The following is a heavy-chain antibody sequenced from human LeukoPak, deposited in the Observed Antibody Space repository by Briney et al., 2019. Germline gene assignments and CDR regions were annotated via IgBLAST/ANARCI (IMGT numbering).Heavy chain of an antibody. CDR3: ARRSNKGPYSYITNDY. J-gene: IGHJ4*02. CDR2: VDYSGGT. V-gene: IGHV4-39*01. CDR1: GASISNSDYY. Sequence: SETLSLTCTVSGASISNSDYYGGWIRQPPGKGLEWIGSVDYSGGTYYNPSLKGRVTIAVDTSQKQVSLKVNSVTAADTAVYYCARRSNKGPYSYITNDYWGQGTLVTVSS. D-gene: IGHD5-18*01.